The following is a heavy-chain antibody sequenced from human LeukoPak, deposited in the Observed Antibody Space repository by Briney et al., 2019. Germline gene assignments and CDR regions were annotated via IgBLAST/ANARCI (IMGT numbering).Heavy chain of an antibody. CDR1: GGSISSYY. CDR2: IYYSGST. J-gene: IGHJ1*01. Sequence: SETLSLTCTVSGGSISSYYWSWIRQPPGKGLEWIGYIYYSGSTNYNPSLKSRVTISVDTSRNQFSLKLSSVTAADTAVYYCATIQSPYGDYSAVYFQHWGQGTLVTVSS. D-gene: IGHD4-17*01. V-gene: IGHV4-59*01. CDR3: ATIQSPYGDYSAVYFQH.